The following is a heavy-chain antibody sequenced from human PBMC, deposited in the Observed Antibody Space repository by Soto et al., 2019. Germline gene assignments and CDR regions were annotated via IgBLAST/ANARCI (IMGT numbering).Heavy chain of an antibody. CDR1: GFTFSSYG. D-gene: IGHD6-13*01. V-gene: IGHV3-30*18. CDR2: ISYDGSNK. J-gene: IGHJ6*02. Sequence: GGSLRLSCAASGFTFSSYGMHWVRQAPGKGLEWVAVISYDGSNKYYADSVKGRFTISRDNSKNTLYLQMNSLRAEDTAVYYCAKGLLGIAAAGTVLNYYYYGMDVWGQGTTVTVSS. CDR3: AKGLLGIAAAGTVLNYYYYGMDV.